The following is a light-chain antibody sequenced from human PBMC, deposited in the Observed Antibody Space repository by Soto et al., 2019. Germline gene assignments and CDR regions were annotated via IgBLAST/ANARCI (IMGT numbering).Light chain of an antibody. CDR2: DVS. J-gene: IGLJ1*01. CDR3: SSYTSSSKV. CDR1: SSDVGGYNY. Sequence: QSALTQPASVSGSPGQSITISCTGTSSDVGGYNYVSWYQQHPGKAPKLMIYDVSNRPSGVSNRFSGSKSGNTASLTISGLQAEDEADYYCSSYTSSSKVFGTGTKVTGL. V-gene: IGLV2-14*01.